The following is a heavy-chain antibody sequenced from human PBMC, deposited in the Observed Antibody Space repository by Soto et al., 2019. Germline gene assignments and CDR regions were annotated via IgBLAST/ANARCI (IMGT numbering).Heavy chain of an antibody. Sequence: GESLKISCKGSGYSFTSYWISWVRQMPGKGLEWMGRIDPSDSYTNYSPSFQGHVTISADKSISTAYLQWSSLKASDTAMYYCARRAIVATKNNYGMDVWGQGTTVTVS. J-gene: IGHJ6*02. CDR2: IDPSDSYT. V-gene: IGHV5-10-1*01. D-gene: IGHD5-12*01. CDR3: ARRAIVATKNNYGMDV. CDR1: GYSFTSYW.